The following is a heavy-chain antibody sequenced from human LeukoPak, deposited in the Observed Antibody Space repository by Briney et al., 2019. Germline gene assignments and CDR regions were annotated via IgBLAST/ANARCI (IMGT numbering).Heavy chain of an antibody. D-gene: IGHD6-19*01. V-gene: IGHV5-51*01. CDR2: IYPADSDT. CDR1: GYRFASHW. Sequence: GESLKISCKVSGYRFASHWIAWVRQMPGKGLEYMGIIYPADSDTRYSPSFQGQVTISADQSVGTAYLQWSSLKASDTAIYYCARRGPLKGAGWPRGFDIWGQGTVV. J-gene: IGHJ3*02. CDR3: ARRGPLKGAGWPRGFDI.